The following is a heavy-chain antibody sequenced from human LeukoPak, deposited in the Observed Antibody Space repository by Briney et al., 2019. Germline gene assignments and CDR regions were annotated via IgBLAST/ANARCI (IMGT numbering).Heavy chain of an antibody. CDR3: ARSYSSSWYDSFDY. CDR1: GFTFSSYA. V-gene: IGHV3-30-3*01. Sequence: PGGSLRLSCAASGFTFSSYAMHWVRQAPGKGLEWVAVISYDGSNKYYADSVKGRFTISRDNSKNTLYLQMNSLRAVDTAVYYCARSYSSSWYDSFDYWGQGTLVTVSS. J-gene: IGHJ4*02. CDR2: ISYDGSNK. D-gene: IGHD6-13*01.